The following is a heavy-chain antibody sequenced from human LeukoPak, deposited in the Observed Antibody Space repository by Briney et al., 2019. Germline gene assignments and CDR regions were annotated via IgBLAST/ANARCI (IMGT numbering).Heavy chain of an antibody. CDR2: IYYSGST. D-gene: IGHD3-22*01. J-gene: IGHJ4*02. CDR1: GGSISSYY. V-gene: IGHV4-59*01. Sequence: SETLSLTCTASGGSISSYYWSWIRQPPGKGLEWIGYIYYSGSTNYNPSLKSRVTISVDTSKNQFSLRLSSVTAADTAVYYCARAYYYDSSGYPTYYFDYWGQGTLVTVSS. CDR3: ARAYYYDSSGYPTYYFDY.